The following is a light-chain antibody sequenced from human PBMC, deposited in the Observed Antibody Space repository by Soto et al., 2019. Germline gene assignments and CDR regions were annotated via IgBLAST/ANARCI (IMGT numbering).Light chain of an antibody. CDR1: ENIFKF. J-gene: IGKJ4*01. V-gene: IGKV1-5*01. CDR3: HRYNTQSIP. CDR2: AAS. Sequence: DIQLIQSPATLSASVGDRITITCRASENIFKFLAWYQQRSGSAPNLLIYAASDLESGVPSRLSGSGSVTEFTLTIDNLQPEDFSTYYCHRYNTQSIPFGGGTKVDVK.